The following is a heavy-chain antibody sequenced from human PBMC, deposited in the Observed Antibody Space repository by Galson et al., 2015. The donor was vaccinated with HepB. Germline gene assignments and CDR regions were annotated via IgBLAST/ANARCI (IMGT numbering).Heavy chain of an antibody. Sequence: SVKVSCKASGGTFSSYAISWVRQAPGQGLEWMGGIIPIFGTANYAQKFQGRVTITADESTSTACMELSSLRSEDTAVYYCAREDPPSHYGGNDYWGQGTLVTVSS. CDR2: IIPIFGTA. D-gene: IGHD4-23*01. CDR3: AREDPPSHYGGNDY. J-gene: IGHJ4*02. V-gene: IGHV1-69*13. CDR1: GGTFSSYA.